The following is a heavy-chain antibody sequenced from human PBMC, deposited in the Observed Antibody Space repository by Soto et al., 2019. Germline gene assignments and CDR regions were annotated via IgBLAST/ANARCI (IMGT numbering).Heavy chain of an antibody. CDR3: ARGALGFDP. D-gene: IGHD6-6*01. J-gene: IGHJ5*02. CDR2: IGTSGDT. Sequence: EVQVVEFAGDLVQPGGSLRLSCAASGFTFSRYDMHWVRQATGRGLEWVSGIGTSGDTYYAGSVKGRFTISRENAKNSVYLQMNSLRAGDTAVYYCARGALGFDPWGQGTLVAVSS. V-gene: IGHV3-13*04. CDR1: GFTFSRYD.